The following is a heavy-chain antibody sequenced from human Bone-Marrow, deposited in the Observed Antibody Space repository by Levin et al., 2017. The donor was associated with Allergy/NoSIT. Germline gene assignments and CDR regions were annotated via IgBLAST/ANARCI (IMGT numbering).Heavy chain of an antibody. J-gene: IGHJ4*02. D-gene: IGHD3-22*01. Sequence: NPSETLSLTCTVSGASISSGGYYWSWIRQLPGKGLEWIGYIYYTGSTYYNPSLKSRTHISVDTAKNEFALKMNLLSDADTAVYYCARSVGNGYLSNFDYWSQGTLVTVSS. CDR1: GASISSGGYY. CDR2: IYYTGST. CDR3: ARSVGNGYLSNFDY. V-gene: IGHV4-31*03.